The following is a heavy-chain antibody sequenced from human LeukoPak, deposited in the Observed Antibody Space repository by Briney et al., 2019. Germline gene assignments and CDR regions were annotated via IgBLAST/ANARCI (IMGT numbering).Heavy chain of an antibody. CDR1: GLIFSSYG. V-gene: IGHV3-30*18. Sequence: GGSLRLSCEASGLIFSSYGMHWVRKAPGKGLEWVAVISHEGSIKYYADSVKGRFTISRDNSKNTLLLQMNSLRAEDTALYYCAKAPARIEVAGRYYFYGMDVWGQGTTVIVSS. CDR3: AKAPARIEVAGRYYFYGMDV. D-gene: IGHD6-19*01. J-gene: IGHJ6*02. CDR2: ISHEGSIK.